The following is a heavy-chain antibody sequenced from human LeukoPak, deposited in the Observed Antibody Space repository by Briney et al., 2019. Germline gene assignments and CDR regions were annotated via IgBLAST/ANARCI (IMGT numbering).Heavy chain of an antibody. CDR2: INPSGVST. D-gene: IGHD3-10*01. V-gene: IGHV1-46*01. J-gene: IGHJ4*02. Sequence: ASVKVSCKASGYTFTSYYMHWVRQAPGQGLEWMGIINPSGVSTSYAQNFQGRVTMTRDTSTGTVYMERSSLRSEDTAVYYCARDLRGEAGEYYFDYWGQGTLVTVSS. CDR1: GYTFTSYY. CDR3: ARDLRGEAGEYYFDY.